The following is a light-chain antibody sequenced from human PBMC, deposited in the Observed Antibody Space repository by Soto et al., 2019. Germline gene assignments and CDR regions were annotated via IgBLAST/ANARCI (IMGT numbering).Light chain of an antibody. CDR1: QSVTSGK. J-gene: IGKJ2*01. Sequence: EIVLTQSPGTLSLSPGERATLSCRASQSVTSGKLAWYQQKPGQAPRLLIYAASSWATNIPDRYSGSGSGTDFTLTISRLEPEDFAVYYCQQYGSSPPYTFGQGTKLEIK. CDR3: QQYGSSPPYT. CDR2: AAS. V-gene: IGKV3-20*01.